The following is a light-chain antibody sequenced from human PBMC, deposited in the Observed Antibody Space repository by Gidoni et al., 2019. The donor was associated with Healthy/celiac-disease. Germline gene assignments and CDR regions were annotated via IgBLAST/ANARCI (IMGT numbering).Light chain of an antibody. J-gene: IGKJ1*01. Sequence: EFVLTQSPGTLSLSPGERATLSCRASQSVSSSYLAWYQQKPGQAPRLLIYGASSRAPGIPDRFSGSGSGTDFTLTISRLEPEDFAVYYCQQYGSSPQTFGQGTKVEIK. CDR3: QQYGSSPQT. CDR1: QSVSSSY. CDR2: GAS. V-gene: IGKV3-20*01.